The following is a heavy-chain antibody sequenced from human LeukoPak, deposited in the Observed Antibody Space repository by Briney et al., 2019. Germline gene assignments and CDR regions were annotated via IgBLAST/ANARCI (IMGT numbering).Heavy chain of an antibody. V-gene: IGHV3-7*01. CDR2: INLDGSGK. CDR3: AELGITMIGGV. Sequence: PGGSLRLSCAASGFTFSSYWMTWVRQAPEKGLEWVAQINLDGSGKNHVDSVKGRFTISRDNAKNSLYLQMNSLRAEDTAVYYCAELGITMIGGVWGKGTTVTISS. D-gene: IGHD3-10*02. CDR1: GFTFSSYW. J-gene: IGHJ6*04.